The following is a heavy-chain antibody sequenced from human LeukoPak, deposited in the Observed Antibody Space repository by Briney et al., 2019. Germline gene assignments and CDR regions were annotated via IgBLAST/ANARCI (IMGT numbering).Heavy chain of an antibody. CDR3: AKYTRAPWSAFDY. J-gene: IGHJ4*02. Sequence: GGSLRLSCAASGFTFSSYAMSWVRQAPGKGLEWVSTISGSGGSTYYADSVKGRFTISRDNSKNTLHLQMNSLRAEDTAVYYCAKYTRAPWSAFDYWGQGTLVTVSS. V-gene: IGHV3-23*01. D-gene: IGHD1-1*01. CDR1: GFTFSSYA. CDR2: ISGSGGST.